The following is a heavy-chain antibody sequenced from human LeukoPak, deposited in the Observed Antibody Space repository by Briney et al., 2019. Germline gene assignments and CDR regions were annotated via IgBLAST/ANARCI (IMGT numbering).Heavy chain of an antibody. CDR1: GFTFSSYW. CDR2: IIRDGSVT. CDR3: GRDVHDAAADH. Sequence: GGSLRLSCAASGFTFSSYWMHWFRRAPGRGRVWVSRIIRDGSVTQYADSVKGRFTISRDNAKNTLYLQMNSLGVEDTGVYYCGRDVHDAAADHWGQGTLVTVSS. D-gene: IGHD6-13*01. J-gene: IGHJ4*02. V-gene: IGHV3-74*03.